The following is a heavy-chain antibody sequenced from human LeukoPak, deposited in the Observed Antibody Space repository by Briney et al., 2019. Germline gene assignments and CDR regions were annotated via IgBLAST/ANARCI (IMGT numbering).Heavy chain of an antibody. V-gene: IGHV4-61*01. D-gene: IGHD3-16*01. CDR2: IYYSGST. CDR1: GYSITSGYY. CDR3: ARWGSGYDP. Sequence: PSETLSLTCAVSGYSITSGYYWSWIRQPPGKGLEWIGYIYYSGSTNYNPSLKSRVTISVDTSKNQISLKLISVTAADTAVYYCARWGSGYDPWGQGTLVTVSS. J-gene: IGHJ5*02.